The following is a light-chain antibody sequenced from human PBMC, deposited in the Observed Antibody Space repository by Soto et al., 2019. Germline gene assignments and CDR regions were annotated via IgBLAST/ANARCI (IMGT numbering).Light chain of an antibody. J-gene: IGLJ2*01. V-gene: IGLV2-14*01. CDR2: DVS. Sequence: QSALTQPASVSGSPGQSITISCTGTSSDVGSYNYVAWYQQHPGKAPKLMIYDVSHRPSGVSDLFSGSKSGNTASLTISGLQTEDEADYFCSSYTSSSTVLFGGGTKLTVL. CDR3: SSYTSSSTVL. CDR1: SSDVGSYNY.